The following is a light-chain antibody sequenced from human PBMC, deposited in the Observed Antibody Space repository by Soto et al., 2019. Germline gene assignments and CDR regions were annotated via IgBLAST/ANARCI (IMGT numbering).Light chain of an antibody. Sequence: QSALTQPDSVSGSPGQSITISCTGTSSDVGGYNYVSWYQQHPGKAPKLIIYDVSNRPSGVSNRFSGSKSGNMASLTISGLQAEDEADYYCNSYTSKSTGVFGTGTKVTVL. J-gene: IGLJ1*01. CDR2: DVS. CDR1: SSDVGGYNY. CDR3: NSYTSKSTGV. V-gene: IGLV2-14*01.